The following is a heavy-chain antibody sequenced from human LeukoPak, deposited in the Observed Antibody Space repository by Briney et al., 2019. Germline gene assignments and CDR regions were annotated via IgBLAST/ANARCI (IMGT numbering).Heavy chain of an antibody. D-gene: IGHD1-26*01. CDR3: ASEVGATGDY. V-gene: IGHV3-30*02. J-gene: IGHJ4*02. CDR1: GFTFSSYG. CDR2: IRYDGSNK. Sequence: PGGSLRLSCAASGFTFSSYGMHWVRQAPGKGLEWVAFIRYDGSNKYYADSVKGRFPISRDNSKNTLYLQMNSLRAEDTAVYYCASEVGATGDYWGQGTLVTVSS.